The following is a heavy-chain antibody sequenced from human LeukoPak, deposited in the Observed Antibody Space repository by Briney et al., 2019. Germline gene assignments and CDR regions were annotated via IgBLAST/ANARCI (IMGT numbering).Heavy chain of an antibody. D-gene: IGHD2-2*01. CDR2: IYSGGST. CDR3: AKNPGYCSSTSCPATDYYYGMDV. Sequence: GGSLRLSCAASGFTVSSNYMSWVRQAPGKGLEWVSVIYSGGSTYYADSVKGRFTISRDNSKNTLYLQMNSLRAEDTAVYYCAKNPGYCSSTSCPATDYYYGMDVWGQGTTVTVSS. V-gene: IGHV3-53*01. J-gene: IGHJ6*02. CDR1: GFTVSSNY.